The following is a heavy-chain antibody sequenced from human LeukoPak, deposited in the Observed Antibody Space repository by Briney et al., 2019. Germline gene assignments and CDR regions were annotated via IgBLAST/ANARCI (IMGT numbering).Heavy chain of an antibody. CDR2: ISSSGSTI. CDR1: GFTFSSYE. Sequence: GRSLRLSCAASGFTFSSYEMNWVRQAPGKGLEGVSYISSSGSTIYYADSVKGRFSISRDNAKNSLYLQMNSLRAEDTAVYYCARADAAAASVLDVDYWGQGTLVTVSS. V-gene: IGHV3-48*03. D-gene: IGHD2-15*01. CDR3: ARADAAAASVLDVDY. J-gene: IGHJ4*02.